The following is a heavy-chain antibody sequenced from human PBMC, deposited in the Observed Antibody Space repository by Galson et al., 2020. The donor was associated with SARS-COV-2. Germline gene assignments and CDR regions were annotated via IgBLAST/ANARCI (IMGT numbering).Heavy chain of an antibody. CDR2: ITASGGST. D-gene: IGHD3-16*01. V-gene: IGHV3-23*01. CDR3: AKGGYYYSYDMDV. Sequence: GGSLRLSCAASGFTFSSYAMTWVRQAPGKGLEWVSFITASGGSTHYADSVRGRFTVSKGNSNNTLYLQMNSLRAEDTAVYYCAKGGYYYSYDMDVWGKGTTVTVSS. CDR1: GFTFSSYA. J-gene: IGHJ6*03.